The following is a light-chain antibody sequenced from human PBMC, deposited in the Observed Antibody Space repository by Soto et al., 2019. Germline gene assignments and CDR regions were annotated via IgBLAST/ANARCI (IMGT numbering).Light chain of an antibody. CDR2: DTS. CDR3: QQYGTSEII. CDR1: QSLANSF. V-gene: IGKV3-20*01. Sequence: EFVLTQSPGTLSLSQGERATLSCRASQSLANSFIAWYQQKPGQAPRLLIYDTSSRASGIPDRFSGSGSGTDFTLTISRLETEDFAVFYCQQYGTSEIIFGQGTLLEIK. J-gene: IGKJ5*01.